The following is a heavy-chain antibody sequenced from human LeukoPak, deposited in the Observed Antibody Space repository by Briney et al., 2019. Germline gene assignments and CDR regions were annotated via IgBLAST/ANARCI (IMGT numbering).Heavy chain of an antibody. V-gene: IGHV5-51*01. CDR3: ASRVVTSGLGAYYYYGMDV. J-gene: IGHJ6*02. CDR1: GYSFTSYW. Sequence: PGESLKISCKGSGYSFTSYWIGWVRQMPGKGLEWMGIIYPGDSDTRYSPSFQGQVTISADKSISTAYLQWSSLKASDTAMYYCASRVVTSGLGAYYYYGMDVWGQGTTVTVSS. CDR2: IYPGDSDT. D-gene: IGHD3-16*01.